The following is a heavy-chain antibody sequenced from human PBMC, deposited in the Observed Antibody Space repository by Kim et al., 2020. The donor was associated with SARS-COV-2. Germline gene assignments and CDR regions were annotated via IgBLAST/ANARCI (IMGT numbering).Heavy chain of an antibody. D-gene: IGHD1-26*01. Sequence: YYADSVQGRFHIPRDYYKNTLYLEMDSLRPEDTAVYYCAKDVIVGHLYDFWGQGALVTVSS. CDR3: AKDVIVGHLYDF. V-gene: IGHV3-23*01. J-gene: IGHJ4*02.